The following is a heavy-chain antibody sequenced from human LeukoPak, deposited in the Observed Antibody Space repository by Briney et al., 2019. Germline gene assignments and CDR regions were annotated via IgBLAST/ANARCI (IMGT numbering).Heavy chain of an antibody. CDR1: GFTFSSYA. V-gene: IGHV3-30-3*01. D-gene: IGHD3-10*01. Sequence: GGSLRLSCAASGFTFSSYAMSWVRQAPGKGLEWVAVISYDGSNKYYADSVKGRFTISRDNSKNTLYLQMNSLRAEDTAVYYCARDDRASYFQHWGQGTLVTVSS. CDR2: ISYDGSNK. J-gene: IGHJ1*01. CDR3: ARDDRASYFQH.